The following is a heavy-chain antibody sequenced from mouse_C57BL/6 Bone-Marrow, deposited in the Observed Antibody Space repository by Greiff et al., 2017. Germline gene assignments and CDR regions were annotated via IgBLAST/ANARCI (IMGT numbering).Heavy chain of an antibody. J-gene: IGHJ1*03. CDR3: ASTVVAGGYFDV. V-gene: IGHV1-64*01. D-gene: IGHD1-1*01. CDR1: GYTFTSYW. CDR2: IHPNSGST. Sequence: VQLQQPGAELVKPGASVKLSCKASGYTFTSYWMHWVKQRPGQGLEWIGMIHPNSGSTNYNEKFKSKATLTVDKSSSTAYMQLSSLTSEDSAVYYCASTVVAGGYFDVWGTGTTVTVSS.